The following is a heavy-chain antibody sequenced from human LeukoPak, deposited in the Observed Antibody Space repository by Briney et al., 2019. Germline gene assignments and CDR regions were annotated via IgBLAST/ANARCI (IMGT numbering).Heavy chain of an antibody. V-gene: IGHV1-69*06. D-gene: IGHD5-12*01. CDR1: GGTFSTLS. CDR3: AREPDVDTVATTDY. Sequence: GASVKVSCKASGGTFSTLSFSWVRLAPGQGLEWLGGIIPLFDTTHYAEKFQDRVTITADKSTSTVYMQLNSLRSEDTAVYYCAREPDVDTVATTDYWGQGTLVTVSS. J-gene: IGHJ4*02. CDR2: IIPLFDTT.